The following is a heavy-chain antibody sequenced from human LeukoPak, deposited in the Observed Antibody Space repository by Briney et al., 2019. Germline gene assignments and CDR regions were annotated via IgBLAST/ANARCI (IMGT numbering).Heavy chain of an antibody. Sequence: SVKVSCKASGGTFNSYAVSWVRQAPGQGLEWMGGIIPMFGTPNYAQKFQGRVTITADESTSTAYMELSSLRSEDTAVYYCARGDDILTAIDYWGQGTLVTVSS. D-gene: IGHD3-9*01. CDR3: ARGDDILTAIDY. V-gene: IGHV1-69*13. J-gene: IGHJ4*02. CDR1: GGTFNSYA. CDR2: IIPMFGTP.